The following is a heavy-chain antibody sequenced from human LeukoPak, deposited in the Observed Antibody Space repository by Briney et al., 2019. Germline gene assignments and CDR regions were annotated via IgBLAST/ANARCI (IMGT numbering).Heavy chain of an antibody. J-gene: IGHJ4*02. CDR2: IYYTGST. CDR1: GGSISSSSYY. CDR3: ARHRGSGYDPDY. D-gene: IGHD5-12*01. Sequence: SETLSLTCTVSGGSISSSSYYWGWIRQPPGKGLEWIGNIYYTGSTYYNPSLKSRVTISVATSKNQFSLKLSSVTAADTAVYYCARHRGSGYDPDYWGQGTLVTVSS. V-gene: IGHV4-39*01.